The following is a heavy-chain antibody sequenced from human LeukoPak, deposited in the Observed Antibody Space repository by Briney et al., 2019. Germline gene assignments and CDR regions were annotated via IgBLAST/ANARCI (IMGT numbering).Heavy chain of an antibody. V-gene: IGHV1-18*01. CDR3: ARGRCSSTSCYLLAPLGSSPDAFDI. Sequence: ASVKVSRKASGYTFSSYDISWVRQAPGQGLEWMGWINTYSSKTNYAQNFQGRVAMTTDMSTSTAYMELWSLRSDDTAVYYCARGRCSSTSCYLLAPLGSSPDAFDIWGQGTMVTVFS. CDR1: GYTFSSYD. J-gene: IGHJ3*02. CDR2: INTYSSKT. D-gene: IGHD2-2*01.